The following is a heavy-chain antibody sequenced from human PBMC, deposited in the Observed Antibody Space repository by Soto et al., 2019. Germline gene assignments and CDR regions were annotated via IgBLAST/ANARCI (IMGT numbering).Heavy chain of an antibody. CDR1: GFTFSSYG. V-gene: IGHV3-30*18. CDR3: AKEYSSSRGYYYYGMDV. CDR2: ISYDGSNK. Sequence: PGGSLRLSCAASGFTFSSYGMHWVRQAPGKGLEWVAVISYDGSNKYYADSVKGRFTISRDNSKNTLYLQMNSLRAEDTAVYYCAKEYSSSRGYYYYGMDVWGQGTTVTVSS. J-gene: IGHJ6*02. D-gene: IGHD6-6*01.